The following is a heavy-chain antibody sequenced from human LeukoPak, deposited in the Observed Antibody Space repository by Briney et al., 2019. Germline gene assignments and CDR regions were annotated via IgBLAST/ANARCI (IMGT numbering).Heavy chain of an antibody. J-gene: IGHJ5*02. CDR1: GGSFSGYY. V-gene: IGHV4-34*01. Sequence: SETLSLTCAVYGGSFSGYYWSWIRQPPGKGLEWIGEINHSGSTNYNPSLESRVTISVDTSKNQFSLKLSSVTAADTAVYYCARGDGVVVVPAAIGWFDPWGQGTLVTVSS. CDR3: ARGDGVVVVPAAIGWFDP. D-gene: IGHD2-2*01. CDR2: INHSGST.